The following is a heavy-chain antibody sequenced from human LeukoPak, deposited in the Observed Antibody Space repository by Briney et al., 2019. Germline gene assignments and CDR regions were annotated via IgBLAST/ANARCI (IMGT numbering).Heavy chain of an antibody. CDR3: AREGIVVVPAAMPSPLYYYYGMDV. V-gene: IGHV3-74*01. CDR2: INSDGSST. CDR1: GFTFSSYW. D-gene: IGHD2-2*01. J-gene: IGHJ6*02. Sequence: GGSLRLSCAASGFTFSSYWMHWVRQAPGKGLVWVSRINSDGSSTSYADSVKGRFTISRDNAKNTLYLQMNSLRAEDTAVYYCAREGIVVVPAAMPSPLYYYYGMDVWGQGTTVTVSS.